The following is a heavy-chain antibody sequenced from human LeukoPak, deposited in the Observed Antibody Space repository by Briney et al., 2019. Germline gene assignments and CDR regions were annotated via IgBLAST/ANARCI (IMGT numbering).Heavy chain of an antibody. CDR2: ISAYNGNT. CDR3: ARVPSDYDILTGYYDE. V-gene: IGHV1-18*01. D-gene: IGHD3-9*01. J-gene: IGHJ4*02. CDR1: GYTFTSYG. Sequence: RGASVKVSCKASGYTFTSYGISWVRQAPGQGLEWMGCISAYNGNTNYAQKLQGRVTMTTDPYTSTAYMELRSQRSDHAAVYYCARVPSDYDILTGYYDEWGEGTLVTVSS.